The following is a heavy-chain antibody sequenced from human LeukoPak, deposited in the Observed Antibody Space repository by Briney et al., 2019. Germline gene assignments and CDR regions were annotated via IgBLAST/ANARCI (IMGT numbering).Heavy chain of an antibody. Sequence: GESLRLSCAASGFTFSSYGMHWVRQAPGKGLEWVAVIWYDGSNKYYADSVKGRFTISRDNSKNTLYLQMNSLRAEDTAVYYCARDLELFRRLSLGVPDYWGQGTLVTVSS. CDR3: ARDLELFRRLSLGVPDY. CDR2: IWYDGSNK. CDR1: GFTFSSYG. V-gene: IGHV3-33*01. D-gene: IGHD3-16*02. J-gene: IGHJ4*02.